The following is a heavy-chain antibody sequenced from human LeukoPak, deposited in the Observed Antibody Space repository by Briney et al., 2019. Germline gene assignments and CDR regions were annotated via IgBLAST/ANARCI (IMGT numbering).Heavy chain of an antibody. CDR1: GFTFSSYG. D-gene: IGHD3-22*01. CDR2: IRYDGSNK. J-gene: IGHJ4*02. Sequence: PGGSLRLSCAASGFTFSSYGMHWVRQAPGKGLEWVAFIRYDGSNKYYADSVKGRFTISRDNSKNTLYLQMNSLRAEDTAWYYCAREXXXYYDXXGXWGQGALVTVSS. V-gene: IGHV3-30*02. CDR3: AREXXXYYDXXGX.